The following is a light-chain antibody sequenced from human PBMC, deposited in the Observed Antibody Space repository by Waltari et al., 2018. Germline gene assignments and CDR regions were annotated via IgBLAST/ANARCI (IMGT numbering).Light chain of an antibody. V-gene: IGLV1-47*01. J-gene: IGLJ2*01. CDR2: RNN. CDR3: ASWDDSLSGGI. Sequence: QSVLTQPPSASGPPGQRVTISCSGSSSNIGSNFVYWYQKFPGTAPKLLIFRNNPRPSGVPARFSGSKSGSSASLAISGLRSDDEAHYYCASWDDSLSGGIFGGGTEVTVL. CDR1: SSNIGSNF.